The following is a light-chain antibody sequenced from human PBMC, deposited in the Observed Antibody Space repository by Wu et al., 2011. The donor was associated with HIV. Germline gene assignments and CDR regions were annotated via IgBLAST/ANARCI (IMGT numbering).Light chain of an antibody. Sequence: EIVLTQSPGTLSLSPGERATLSCRASQTFTNNYLAWYQQRPGQAPRLLIYGASNRATGIPDRFSGSGSGTDFTLTISRLEPEDFAVYYCQQYGSSPLTFGGGTKVEIK. J-gene: IGKJ4*01. V-gene: IGKV3-20*01. CDR2: GAS. CDR1: QTFTNNY. CDR3: QQYGSSPLT.